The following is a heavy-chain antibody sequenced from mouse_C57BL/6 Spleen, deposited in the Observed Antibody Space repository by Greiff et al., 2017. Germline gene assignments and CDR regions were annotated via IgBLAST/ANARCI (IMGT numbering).Heavy chain of an antibody. V-gene: IGHV5-4*03. J-gene: IGHJ3*01. CDR1: GFTFSSYA. CDR2: ISDGGSYT. Sequence: EVKLQESGGGLVKPGGSLKLSCAASGFTFSSYAMSWVRQTPEKRLEWVATISDGGSYTYYPDNVKGRFTISRDNAKNNLYLQMSHLKSEDTAMYYCARGKLGWFAYWGQGTLVTVSA. CDR3: ARGKLGWFAY. D-gene: IGHD4-1*01.